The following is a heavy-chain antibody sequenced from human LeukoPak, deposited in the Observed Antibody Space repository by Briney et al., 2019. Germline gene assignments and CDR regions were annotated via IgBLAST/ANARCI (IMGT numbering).Heavy chain of an antibody. J-gene: IGHJ4*02. CDR2: ISSSSSYI. CDR3: ARAHSGYVFDS. D-gene: IGHD3-22*01. CDR1: APTPSSDS. V-gene: IGHV3-21*01. Sequence: GGSLRLSSALAAPTPSSDSVGWVRPAPGKGLEWVSSISSSSSYIYYADSVKGRFTISRDNAKNSLYLQMNSLRAEDTAVYYCARAHSGYVFDSWSQGTLVTVSS.